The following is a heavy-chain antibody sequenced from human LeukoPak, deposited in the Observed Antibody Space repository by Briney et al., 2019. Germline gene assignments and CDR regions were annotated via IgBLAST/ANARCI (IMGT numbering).Heavy chain of an antibody. CDR3: VKDRQEYSSGWYHWFDP. J-gene: IGHJ5*02. CDR1: GFTFSSYA. D-gene: IGHD6-19*01. V-gene: IGHV3-23*01. Sequence: GGSLRLSCAASGFTFSSYAMSWVRQAPGKGLEWVSAISGSGGSTYYADSVKGRFTISRDNSKNTLYLQMSSLRAEDTAVYYCVKDRQEYSSGWYHWFDPWGQGTLVTVSS. CDR2: ISGSGGST.